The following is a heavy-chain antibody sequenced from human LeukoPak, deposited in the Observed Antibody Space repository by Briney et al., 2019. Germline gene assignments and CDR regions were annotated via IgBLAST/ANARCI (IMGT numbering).Heavy chain of an antibody. CDR2: IYYSGST. J-gene: IGHJ4*02. CDR3: ARQSLGVGATYFDY. Sequence: SETLSLTCTVSGGSISSYYRSWIRQPPGKGLEWIGYIYYSGSTNYNPSLKSRVTISVDTSKNQFSLKLSSVTAADTAVYYCARQSLGVGATYFDYWGQGTLVTASS. CDR1: GGSISSYY. V-gene: IGHV4-59*08. D-gene: IGHD1-26*01.